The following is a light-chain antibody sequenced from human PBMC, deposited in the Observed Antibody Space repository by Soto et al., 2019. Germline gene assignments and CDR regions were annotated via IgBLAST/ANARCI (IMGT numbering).Light chain of an antibody. CDR3: CSYAGDTTYV. CDR1: NSDIGSYNF. V-gene: IGLV2-23*01. J-gene: IGLJ1*01. CDR2: EGS. Sequence: QSALTQPASVSGSPGQSITISCTGSNSDIGSYNFVSWYQQYPGKAPKLIIYEGSKRPLGVSLRFSGSKADNTASLTISGLLAEDEADYYCCSYAGDTTYVFGSGTKLTVL.